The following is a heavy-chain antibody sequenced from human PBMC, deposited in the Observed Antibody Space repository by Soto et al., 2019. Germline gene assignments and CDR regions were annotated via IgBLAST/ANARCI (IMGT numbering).Heavy chain of an antibody. CDR3: VRRVSGNYDY. CDR1: GFTFSSYD. J-gene: IGHJ4*02. CDR2: ISSNGGTT. D-gene: IGHD1-7*01. V-gene: IGHV3-64*01. Sequence: EVQLAESGGGMVQPGGSLRLSCVASGFTFSSYDMHWVRQAPGKGLEYVSSISSNGGTTYYGNSVKGRFTISRDNSKNTLYLQMGSLRPDDMAVYYCVRRVSGNYDYWGQGTLVTVSS.